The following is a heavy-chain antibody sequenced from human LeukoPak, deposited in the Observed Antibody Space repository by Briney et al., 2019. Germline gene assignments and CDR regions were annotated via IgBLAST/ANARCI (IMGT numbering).Heavy chain of an antibody. Sequence: ASVKVSCKASGYTFTGYYIHWVRQAPGQGLEWMGWINPKTGDTNYAQKFQGRVAMTRDTSINTAYMDLSSLRSDDTAVYYCARAAYEATIFGVIINPRFDYWGQGTLVTVSS. CDR1: GYTFTGYY. CDR3: ARAAYEATIFGVIINPRFDY. J-gene: IGHJ4*02. D-gene: IGHD3-3*01. CDR2: INPKTGDT. V-gene: IGHV1-2*02.